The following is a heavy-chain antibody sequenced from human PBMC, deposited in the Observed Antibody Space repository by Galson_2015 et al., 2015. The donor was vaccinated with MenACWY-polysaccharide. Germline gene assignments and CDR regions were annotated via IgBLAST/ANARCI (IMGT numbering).Heavy chain of an antibody. V-gene: IGHV3-23*01. Sequence: SLRLSCAASGFTFSIYVMTWVRQAPGKGLEWVSAISSGSDTTYYTDSVKGRFTISRDNSKDTVHLQMDSLRAEDTAAYYCVKGWWADNWGQGTLVTVSS. CDR3: VKGWWADN. D-gene: IGHD2-15*01. CDR1: GFTFSIYV. CDR2: ISSGSDTT. J-gene: IGHJ4*02.